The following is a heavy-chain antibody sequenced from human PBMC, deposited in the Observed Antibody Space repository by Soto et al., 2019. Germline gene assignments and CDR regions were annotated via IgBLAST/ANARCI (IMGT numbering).Heavy chain of an antibody. J-gene: IGHJ4*01. V-gene: IGHV4-59*01. Sequence: PSETLSLTCTVSGGSITSYYWSWIRQPPGKGLEWIAYIYYRGTNTYNPSLESRVTLSVDTSKNQFSLNLSSVTAADTAVYYCARTTYTTSNYFDYWGHGTLATVSS. D-gene: IGHD2-2*02. CDR2: IYYRGTN. CDR1: GGSITSYY. CDR3: ARTTYTTSNYFDY.